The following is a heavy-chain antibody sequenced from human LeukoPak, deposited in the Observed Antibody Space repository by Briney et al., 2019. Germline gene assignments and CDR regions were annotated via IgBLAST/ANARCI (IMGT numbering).Heavy chain of an antibody. CDR1: GGSISSYY. CDR3: ARTRGGYYYYGMDV. D-gene: IGHD3-10*01. Sequence: SETLSLTCTVSGGSISSYYWSWIRQPPGKGLEWIGYIYYSGSTNYNPSLKSRVTISVDTSKNQFSLKLSSVTAADTAVYYCARTRGGYYYYGMDVWGQGTTVTVSS. J-gene: IGHJ6*02. V-gene: IGHV4-59*08. CDR2: IYYSGST.